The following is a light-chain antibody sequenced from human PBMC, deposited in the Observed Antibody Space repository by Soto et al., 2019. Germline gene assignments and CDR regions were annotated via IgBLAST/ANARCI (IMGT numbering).Light chain of an antibody. V-gene: IGKV3-20*01. CDR2: GAS. Sequence: EIVLTQSPGTLSLSPGERATLSCRASQSVSSSYLAWYQQKPGQAPRLLISGASNRATGIPDRFSGSGSGTDFTLIISRLEPEDVAVYYCQQYGSSPPLTFGGGTKVELK. CDR1: QSVSSSY. CDR3: QQYGSSPPLT. J-gene: IGKJ4*02.